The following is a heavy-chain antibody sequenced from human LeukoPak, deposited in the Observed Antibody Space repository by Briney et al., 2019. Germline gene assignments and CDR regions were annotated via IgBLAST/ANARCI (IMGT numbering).Heavy chain of an antibody. CDR2: IYYSGST. J-gene: IGHJ4*02. Sequence: SQTLSLTCTVSGGSISSSSYYWGWIRQPPGKGLEWIGSIYYSGSTYYNPSLKSRVTISVDTSKNQFSLKLSSVTAADTAVYYCASLGIAAAGTNFDYWGQGTLVTVSS. CDR1: GGSISSSSYY. V-gene: IGHV4-39*01. D-gene: IGHD6-13*01. CDR3: ASLGIAAAGTNFDY.